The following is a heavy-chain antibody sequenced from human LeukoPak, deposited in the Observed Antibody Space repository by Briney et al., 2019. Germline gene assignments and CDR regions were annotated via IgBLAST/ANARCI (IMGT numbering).Heavy chain of an antibody. CDR1: GFTFSSYW. D-gene: IGHD6-19*01. J-gene: IGHJ6*02. CDR2: INSDGSST. V-gene: IGHV3-74*01. CDR3: LGGSGGWYFPDYYYYYGMDV. Sequence: GGSLRLSCAASGFTFSSYWMHWVRQAPGKGLVWVSRINSDGSSTSYADSVKGRFTISRDNAKNTLYLQMNSLRAEDTAVYYCLGGSGGWYFPDYYYYYGMDVWGQGTTVTVSS.